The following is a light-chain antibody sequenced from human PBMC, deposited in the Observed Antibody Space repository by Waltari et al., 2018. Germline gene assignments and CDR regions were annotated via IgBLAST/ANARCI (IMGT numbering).Light chain of an antibody. CDR2: QTS. CDR1: HNITKW. V-gene: IGKV1-5*01. CDR3: QQYNAYPVT. Sequence: DIQMTQSPSTLSASVGDGVSIDCRASHNITKWLAWYHQKPGKAPRLLIYQTSTLYSGVPSRFNGRGSGTDFTLTISGLQPDDSGSYYCQQYNAYPVTFGGGTKVEI. J-gene: IGKJ4*01.